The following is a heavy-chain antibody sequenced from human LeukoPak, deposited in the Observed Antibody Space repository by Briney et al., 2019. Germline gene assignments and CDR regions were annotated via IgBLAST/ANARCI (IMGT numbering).Heavy chain of an antibody. CDR3: ARVTSIAARPGPFDY. Sequence: GASVKVSCKASGYTFTGYYMHWVRQAPRQGLEWMGWINPNSGGTNYAQKFQGRVAMTRDTSISTAYMELSRLRSDDTAVYYCARVTSIAARPGPFDYWGQGTLVTVSS. D-gene: IGHD6-6*01. J-gene: IGHJ4*02. CDR1: GYTFTGYY. V-gene: IGHV1-2*02. CDR2: INPNSGGT.